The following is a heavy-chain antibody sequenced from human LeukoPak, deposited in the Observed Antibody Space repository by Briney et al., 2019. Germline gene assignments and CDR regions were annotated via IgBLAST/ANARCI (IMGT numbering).Heavy chain of an antibody. CDR2: INPNSGGT. CDR1: GYTFTGYY. Sequence: GASVKVSCKASGYTFTGYYMHWVRQAPGQGLEWMGWINPNSGGTNYAQKFQGRVTMTRDTSISTAYMELSRLRSDDTAVYYCAREGWDIVVVPAAAEGWFDPWGQGTLVTVSS. V-gene: IGHV1-2*02. CDR3: AREGWDIVVVPAAAEGWFDP. J-gene: IGHJ5*02. D-gene: IGHD2-2*01.